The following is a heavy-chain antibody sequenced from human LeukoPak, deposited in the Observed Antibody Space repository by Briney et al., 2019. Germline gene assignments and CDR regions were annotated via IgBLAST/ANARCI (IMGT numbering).Heavy chain of an antibody. D-gene: IGHD3-22*01. CDR3: ARRDDSSGYHKIFDY. Sequence: SETLSLTCTVSGGSISSSSYYWGWIRQPPGRGLEWIGSIYYSGSTYYNPSLKSRVTISIDTSNNQFYLKLSSLTAADTAVYYCARRDDSSGYHKIFDYWGQGTLVTVSS. CDR1: GGSISSSSYY. CDR2: IYYSGST. V-gene: IGHV4-39*01. J-gene: IGHJ4*02.